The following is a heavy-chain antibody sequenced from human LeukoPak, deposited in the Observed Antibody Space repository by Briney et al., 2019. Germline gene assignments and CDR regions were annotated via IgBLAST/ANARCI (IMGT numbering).Heavy chain of an antibody. V-gene: IGHV4-59*08. CDR1: GGSISSLY. CDR2: IYYTGST. J-gene: IGHJ4*02. CDR3: ARHRAYSSSSPFDY. D-gene: IGHD6-6*01. Sequence: SETLSLTCSVSGGSISSLYWSWIRQPLGKGLEWIGYIYYTGSTNYNPSLKSRVTIFVDMSKNQFPLRLSSVTAADTALYYCARHRAYSSSSPFDYWGQGTLVTVSS.